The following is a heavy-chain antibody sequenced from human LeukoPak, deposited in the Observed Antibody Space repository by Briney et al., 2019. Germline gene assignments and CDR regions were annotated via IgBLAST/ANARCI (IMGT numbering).Heavy chain of an antibody. CDR1: GYTFTSYG. D-gene: IGHD1/OR15-1a*01. J-gene: IGHJ3*02. Sequence: ASVKVSCKASGYTFTSYGISWVRQAPGQGLEWMGWISAYNGNTNYAQKLQGRVTMTTDTSTSTAYMELRSLRSDDTAVYYCARGLEQWLHSDAFDIWGQGTMVTVSS. CDR3: ARGLEQWLHSDAFDI. V-gene: IGHV1-18*01. CDR2: ISAYNGNT.